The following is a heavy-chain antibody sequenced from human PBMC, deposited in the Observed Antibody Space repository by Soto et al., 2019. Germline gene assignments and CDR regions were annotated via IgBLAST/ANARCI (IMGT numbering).Heavy chain of an antibody. Sequence: EVQLLESGGGLVQPGGSLRLSWAASGFTFSSYAMSLVRQAPGKGLEWVSSISGSGGSTYYADSVKGRFTISRDNSKNTLYLQMNSLRAEDTAVYYCGKVTSSSCKDAFDIWGQGTMVTVSS. V-gene: IGHV3-23*01. CDR1: GFTFSSYA. CDR2: ISGSGGST. CDR3: GKVTSSSCKDAFDI. D-gene: IGHD6-13*01. J-gene: IGHJ3*02.